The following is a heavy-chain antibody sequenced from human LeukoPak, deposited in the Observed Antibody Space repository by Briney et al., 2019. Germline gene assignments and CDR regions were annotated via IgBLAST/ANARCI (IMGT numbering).Heavy chain of an antibody. CDR2: ISAYNGNT. J-gene: IGHJ4*02. Sequence: GASVKVSCKASGYTFTGYYMHWVRQAPGQGLEWMGWISAYNGNTNYAQKLQGRVTMTTDTSTSTAYMELRSLRSDDTAVYYCARSGYSYGLYYFDYWGQGTLVTVSS. CDR1: GYTFTGYY. V-gene: IGHV1-18*04. CDR3: ARSGYSYGLYYFDY. D-gene: IGHD5-18*01.